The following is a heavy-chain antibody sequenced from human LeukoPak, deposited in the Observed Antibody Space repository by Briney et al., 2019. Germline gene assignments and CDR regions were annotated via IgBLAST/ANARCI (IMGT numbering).Heavy chain of an antibody. V-gene: IGHV3-23*01. CDR1: GFTFRSYA. CDR2: ISGSGGAT. J-gene: IGHJ2*01. CDR3: ATPRDGYLTYWHFDL. Sequence: PGGSLRLSCAASGFTFRSYAMSWVRQAPGKGLEWVSGISGSGGATYYPDSVKGRFTSSRDNSKNTLYLQMNSLRVEDTAVYYCATPRDGYLTYWHFDLWGRGTLVTVSS. D-gene: IGHD5-24*01.